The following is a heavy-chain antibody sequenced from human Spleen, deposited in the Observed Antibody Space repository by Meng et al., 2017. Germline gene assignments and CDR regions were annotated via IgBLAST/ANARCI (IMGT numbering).Heavy chain of an antibody. V-gene: IGHV4-34*01. CDR2: INHSGST. D-gene: IGHD4-11*01. CDR1: GGSFSDYY. Sequence: QVAPQTGGVGLVKPSEPLSLPCVVSGGSFSDYYWSWIRQPPGKGLGWIGEINHSGSTNYNPSLESRATISVDTSQNNLSLKLSSVTAADSAVYYCARGPTTMAHDFDYWGQGTLVTVSS. J-gene: IGHJ4*02. CDR3: ARGPTTMAHDFDY.